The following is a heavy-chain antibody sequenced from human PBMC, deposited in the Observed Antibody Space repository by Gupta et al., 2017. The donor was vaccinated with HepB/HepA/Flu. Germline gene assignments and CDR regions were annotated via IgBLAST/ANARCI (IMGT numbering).Heavy chain of an antibody. J-gene: IGHJ4*02. Sequence: EHLLDSGGALVQPGGSLRFSCAAPAITLSKHAMSSVRQVPGKGLEWVSTLSGTSTFYADSVKGRFTTYRDDAQNTLFLQRNSMRAEDTAIYFCAKDHRREIMTMIPHFDCWGQGTLVTVSS. CDR3: AKDHRREIMTMIPHFDC. V-gene: IGHV3-23*01. CDR2: LSGTST. D-gene: IGHD3-16*01. CDR1: AITLSKHA.